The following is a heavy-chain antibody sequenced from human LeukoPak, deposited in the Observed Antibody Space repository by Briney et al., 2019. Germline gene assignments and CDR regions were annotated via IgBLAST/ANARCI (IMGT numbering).Heavy chain of an antibody. V-gene: IGHV3-30*02. J-gene: IGHJ4*02. CDR1: GFTFSSYG. Sequence: GGSLRLSCAASGFTFSSYGMHWVRQAPGKGLEWVAFIRYDGSNKYYADSVKGRFTISRDNSKNTLYLQMNSLRAEDTAVYYCAKDRPYYYDSSGYYPSYYFDYWGQGTLVTVSS. CDR3: AKDRPYYYDSSGYYPSYYFDY. D-gene: IGHD3-22*01. CDR2: IRYDGSNK.